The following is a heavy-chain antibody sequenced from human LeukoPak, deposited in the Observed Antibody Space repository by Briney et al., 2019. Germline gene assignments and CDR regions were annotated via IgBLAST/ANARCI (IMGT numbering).Heavy chain of an antibody. D-gene: IGHD6-13*01. Sequence: GGSLRLSCAASGFTFSRYDMHWVRQVRGKGLEWVSAIGTAGDTYYPGSGKGRFTVSRENAKNSLYLQMNSLRVGDTAVYYCASGQLPAAGNWYFDLWGRGTPVTVSS. V-gene: IGHV3-13*01. CDR3: ASGQLPAAGNWYFDL. J-gene: IGHJ2*01. CDR2: IGTAGDT. CDR1: GFTFSRYD.